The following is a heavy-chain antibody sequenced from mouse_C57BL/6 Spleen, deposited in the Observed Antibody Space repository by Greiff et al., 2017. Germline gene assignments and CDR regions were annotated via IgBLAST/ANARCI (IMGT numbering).Heavy chain of an antibody. CDR3: ASPAY. CDR2: IYPGDGDT. CDR1: GYAFSSSW. Sequence: VQLQQSGPELVKPGASVKISCKASGYAFSSSWMNWVKQRPGKGLEWIGRIYPGDGDTNYKGKFKGKATLTADKSSSTAYMQRSSLTSEDSAVYFCASPAYWGQGTLVTVSA. J-gene: IGHJ3*01. V-gene: IGHV1-82*01.